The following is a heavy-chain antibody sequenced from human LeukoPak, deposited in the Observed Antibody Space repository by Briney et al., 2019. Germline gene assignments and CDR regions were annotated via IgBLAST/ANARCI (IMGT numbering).Heavy chain of an antibody. CDR3: AKDAPGAGGYDI. CDR2: ISDRGVIT. CDR1: EVTFRKFA. Sequence: GSLRLSCAASEVTFRKFAMNWVRQAPGKGLEWVSTISDRGVITYYADSVKGRFTISRDNSKNTLYLQMNSLRAEDTAVYYCAKDAPGAGGYDIWGQGTMVTVSS. D-gene: IGHD2-8*02. J-gene: IGHJ3*02. V-gene: IGHV3-23*01.